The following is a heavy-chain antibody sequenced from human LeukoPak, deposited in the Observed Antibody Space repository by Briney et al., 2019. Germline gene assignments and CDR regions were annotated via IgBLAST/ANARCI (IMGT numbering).Heavy chain of an antibody. J-gene: IGHJ3*02. V-gene: IGHV3-23*01. Sequence: GGSLRLSCAASGFTVNSYAMSWVRQGPGKGLEWVSTISGSGDNTYYADSVRDRFTISRDNSKNTLYLQMNSLRAEDTAVYYCAKDQGLQLNAFDIWGQGTMVTVSS. CDR1: GFTVNSYA. D-gene: IGHD6-25*01. CDR3: AKDQGLQLNAFDI. CDR2: ISGSGDNT.